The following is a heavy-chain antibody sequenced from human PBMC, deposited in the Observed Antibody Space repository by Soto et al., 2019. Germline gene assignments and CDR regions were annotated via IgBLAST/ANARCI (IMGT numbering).Heavy chain of an antibody. Sequence: VQLLQSGAEVKKPGASVKVSCKTSGFTFTSYDINWVRQATGQGLEWMGWVNPNSGNTDYAQKFQGRVTMTRNTSIPTAYMELSSLRSEDTAVYYCARVPFVNFGDSVPFDYWGQGTLVTVSS. D-gene: IGHD4-17*01. CDR3: ARVPFVNFGDSVPFDY. CDR1: GFTFTSYD. V-gene: IGHV1-8*01. CDR2: VNPNSGNT. J-gene: IGHJ4*02.